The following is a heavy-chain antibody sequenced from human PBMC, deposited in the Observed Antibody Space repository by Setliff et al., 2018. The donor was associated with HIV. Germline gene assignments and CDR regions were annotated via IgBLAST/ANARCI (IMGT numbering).Heavy chain of an antibody. J-gene: IGHJ4*02. CDR3: ARGPPPYFDY. V-gene: IGHV4-4*07. CDR2: IYTSGST. CDR1: GGSITNYY. Sequence: SETLSLTCPVSGGSITNYYWSWVRQPAGKGLEWIGRIYTSGSTGYYPSLKSRVTMSVDTSKNQFSLNLTSMTAADTAVYYCARGPPPYFDYWGPGILVTVSS.